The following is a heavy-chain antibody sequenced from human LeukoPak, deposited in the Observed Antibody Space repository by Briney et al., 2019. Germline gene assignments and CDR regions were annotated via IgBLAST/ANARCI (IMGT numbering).Heavy chain of an antibody. CDR2: IRYDGSNK. D-gene: IGHD2-2*01. Sequence: GGSLRLSCAASGFTFSSYGMHWVRQAPGKGLEWVAFIRYDGSNKYYADSVKGRFTISRDNSKSTLYLQMNSLRAEDTAVYYCAKDGRIVVPAADYFDYWGQGTLVTVSS. J-gene: IGHJ4*02. CDR1: GFTFSSYG. V-gene: IGHV3-30*02. CDR3: AKDGRIVVPAADYFDY.